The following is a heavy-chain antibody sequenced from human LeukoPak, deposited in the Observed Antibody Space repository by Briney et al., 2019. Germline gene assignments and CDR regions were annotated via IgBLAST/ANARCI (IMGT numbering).Heavy chain of an antibody. Sequence: GASVKVSCKASGYTFTDYFMNWVRQAPEQGLEWMGWINPKSGGTVYAQKFQGRVTMTRDTSSSTAYMELSRLRFDDTVVYYCARGPRITIFGVVMANDAFDIWGQGTMVTVSS. CDR1: GYTFTDYF. D-gene: IGHD3-3*01. V-gene: IGHV1-2*02. CDR2: INPKSGGT. J-gene: IGHJ3*02. CDR3: ARGPRITIFGVVMANDAFDI.